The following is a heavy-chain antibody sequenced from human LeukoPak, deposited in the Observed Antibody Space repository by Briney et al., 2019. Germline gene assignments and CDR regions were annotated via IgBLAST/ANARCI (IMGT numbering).Heavy chain of an antibody. CDR2: ISSSSSYI. J-gene: IGHJ6*02. D-gene: IGHD3-16*02. CDR1: GFTFSSYS. Sequence: GGSLGLSCAASGFTFSSYSMNWVRQAPGKGLEWVSSISSSSSYIYYADSVKGRFTISRDNAKNSLYLQMNSLRAEDTVVYYCARRGVTVYGMDVWGQGTTVTVSS. CDR3: ARRGVTVYGMDV. V-gene: IGHV3-21*01.